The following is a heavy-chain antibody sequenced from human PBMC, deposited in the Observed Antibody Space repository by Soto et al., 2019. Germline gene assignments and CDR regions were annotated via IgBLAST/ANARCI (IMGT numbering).Heavy chain of an antibody. CDR3: AKGSTAMTDFDY. V-gene: IGHV3-30*18. D-gene: IGHD5-18*01. Sequence: QVQLVESGGGVVQPGRSLRLSCAASGFTFSSYGMHWVRQAPGKGLEWVAVISYDGSNKYYADSVKGRFTISRDNSKNTLYQQMNSLRAEDTAVYYWAKGSTAMTDFDYWGQGTLVTVSS. CDR1: GFTFSSYG. J-gene: IGHJ4*02. CDR2: ISYDGSNK.